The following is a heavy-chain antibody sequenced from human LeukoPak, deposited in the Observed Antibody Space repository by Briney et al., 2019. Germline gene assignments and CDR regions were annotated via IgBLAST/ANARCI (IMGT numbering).Heavy chain of an antibody. CDR2: VHHSANT. D-gene: IGHD4-17*01. V-gene: IGHV4-38-2*01. J-gene: IGHJ4*02. CDR3: ARRGINSVTKRAYDS. CDR1: GYSITAGYY. Sequence: SETLSLTCVVSGYSITAGYYWDWIRRSPGKGLEWLGSVHHSANTFPNPSLKSRLTISVDTSKNQFSLRLGSVTAAGTAIYFCARRGINSVTKRAYDSWGQGTLVTVSP.